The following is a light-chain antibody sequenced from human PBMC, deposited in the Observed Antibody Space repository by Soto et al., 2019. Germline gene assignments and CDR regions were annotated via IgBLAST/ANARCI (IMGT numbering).Light chain of an antibody. CDR3: QQRRSWPWT. Sequence: IVMTQSPATLSVSPGESATLSCRASQNIYYNVAWYQHRPGQAPRLLVYDVSNRAPGVPDRFSGSGSETAFTLTISSLGPEDFAIYHCQQRRSWPWTLGQGTKVDIK. CDR2: DVS. V-gene: IGKV3-11*01. CDR1: QNIYYN. J-gene: IGKJ1*01.